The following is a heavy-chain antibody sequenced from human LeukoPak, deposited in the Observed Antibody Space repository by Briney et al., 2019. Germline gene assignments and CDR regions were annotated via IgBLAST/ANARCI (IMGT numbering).Heavy chain of an antibody. D-gene: IGHD3-22*01. CDR1: GFTFSSYG. Sequence: GGSLRLSCAASGFTFSSYGMHWVRQAPGKGLEWVAFIRYDGSNKYYADSVKGRFTISRDNSKNTLYLQMNSLRAEDTAVYYCAKSQARGYYDSSGLDYWGQGNLVTVSS. CDR3: AKSQARGYYDSSGLDY. J-gene: IGHJ4*02. V-gene: IGHV3-30*02. CDR2: IRYDGSNK.